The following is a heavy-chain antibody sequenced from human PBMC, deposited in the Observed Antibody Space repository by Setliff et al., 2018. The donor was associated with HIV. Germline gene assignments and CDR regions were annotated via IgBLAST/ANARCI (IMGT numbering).Heavy chain of an antibody. J-gene: IGHJ4*02. Sequence: GGSLRLSCAASGFTFSCYAMSWVRQAPGKGLDWVSAISGSAGSTYYADSVKGRFTISRDNSKSTLYLQMNSLRAEDTAVYYCAKAGRDYYDSSGYYIGIDYWGRGTLVTVSS. CDR2: ISGSAGST. D-gene: IGHD3-22*01. V-gene: IGHV3-23*01. CDR3: AKAGRDYYDSSGYYIGIDY. CDR1: GFTFSCYA.